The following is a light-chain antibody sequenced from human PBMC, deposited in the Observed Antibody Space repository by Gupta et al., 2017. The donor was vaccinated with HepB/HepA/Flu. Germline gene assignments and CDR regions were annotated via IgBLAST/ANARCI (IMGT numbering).Light chain of an antibody. CDR3: QQRSNWPPIFT. J-gene: IGKJ3*01. CDR2: DAS. CDR1: QSVSSY. V-gene: IGKV3-11*01. Sequence: IVLTQSPATLSLSPGERATLTCRASQSVSSYLAWYQQKPGQAPRLLIYDASNRATGIPARFRGSGSGTDFTLTISILEPEDFAVYYCQQRSNWPPIFTFGPGTKVDIK.